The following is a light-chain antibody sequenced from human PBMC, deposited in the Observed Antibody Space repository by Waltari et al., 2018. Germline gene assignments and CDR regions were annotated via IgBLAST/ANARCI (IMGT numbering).Light chain of an antibody. CDR3: QQSHSLPRT. J-gene: IGKJ1*01. V-gene: IGKV1-39*01. Sequence: DIQMTQSPSSLSASIGASVTITCRASHNLFNSLNWYKQKEGKAPEILIHVASRLQRGVPSRFSGSGSGTVVTLTINRLQPDDFASYCCQQSHSLPRTFGQGTKVE. CDR1: HNLFNS. CDR2: VAS.